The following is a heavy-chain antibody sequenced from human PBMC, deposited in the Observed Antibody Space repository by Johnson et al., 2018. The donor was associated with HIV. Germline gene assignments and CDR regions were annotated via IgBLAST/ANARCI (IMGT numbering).Heavy chain of an antibody. J-gene: IGHJ3*01. V-gene: IGHV3-20*04. D-gene: IGHD3-10*01. CDR3: ARGGLLWFGHPAD. Sequence: VQLVESGGGVVQPGRSLRLSCAASGFTFDDYGMSWVRQAPGKGLEWVSGISWNGGNTDYADSVKGRFTISRDNAKNSLYLQMNSLRAEDTAVYYCARGGLLWFGHPADWGQGTMVTVSS. CDR1: GFTFDDYG. CDR2: ISWNGGNT.